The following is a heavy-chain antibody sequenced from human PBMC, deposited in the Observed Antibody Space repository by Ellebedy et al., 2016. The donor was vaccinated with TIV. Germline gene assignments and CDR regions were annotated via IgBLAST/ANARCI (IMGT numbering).Heavy chain of an antibody. V-gene: IGHV4-59*08. CDR2: IYYSGST. D-gene: IGHD2-15*01. CDR1: GASIINYY. J-gene: IGHJ6*02. Sequence: SETLSLTXTVSGASIINYYWSWIRQPPGKGLEWIGYIYYSGSTNYNPSLKSRVTVSVDTSKNQFSLKLSSVTAADTAVYYCASQYCSGGSCYAPPGYYYYYGMDVWGQGTTVTVSS. CDR3: ASQYCSGGSCYAPPGYYYYYGMDV.